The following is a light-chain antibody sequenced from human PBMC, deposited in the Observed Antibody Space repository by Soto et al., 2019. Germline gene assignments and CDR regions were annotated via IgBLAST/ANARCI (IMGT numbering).Light chain of an antibody. V-gene: IGKV1-33*01. Sequence: DIQMTQSPSFLSASVGDRVTITCQATPDIRNYLNLYQQKPGKAPKLLIYAASNLETGVPSRFSGSGSGTDFTFTISSLQPEDIATYYCQQYDNLLSLTFGGGTKVEIK. CDR1: PDIRNY. CDR2: AAS. CDR3: QQYDNLLSLT. J-gene: IGKJ4*01.